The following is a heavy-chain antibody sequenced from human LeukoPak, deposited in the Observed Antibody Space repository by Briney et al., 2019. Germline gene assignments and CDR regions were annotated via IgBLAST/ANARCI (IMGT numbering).Heavy chain of an antibody. CDR2: IRYDGSNK. CDR3: ARWGAPMWGYALGRFGHFDY. D-gene: IGHD5-12*01. CDR1: GFTFSSYG. V-gene: IGHV3-30*02. J-gene: IGHJ4*02. Sequence: PGGSLRLSCAASGFTFSSYGMHWVRQAPGKGLEWVAFIRYDGSNKYYADSVKGRFTISRDNSKSTLYLQMNSLRAEDTAVYYCARWGAPMWGYALGRFGHFDYWGQGTLVTVSS.